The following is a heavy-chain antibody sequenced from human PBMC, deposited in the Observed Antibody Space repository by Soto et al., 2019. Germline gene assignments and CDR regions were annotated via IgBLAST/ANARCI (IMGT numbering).Heavy chain of an antibody. CDR1: GGSFSGYY. CDR3: ARGTVFDP. J-gene: IGHJ5*02. V-gene: IGHV4-34*01. Sequence: SETLSLTCAVYGGSFSGYYWSWIRQPPGKGLEWVGEINHSGSTNYNPSLKSRVTISIDTSKNHFSLKLSSVTAADTAVYYCARGTVFDPWGQGTRVTVSS. CDR2: INHSGST. D-gene: IGHD4-17*01.